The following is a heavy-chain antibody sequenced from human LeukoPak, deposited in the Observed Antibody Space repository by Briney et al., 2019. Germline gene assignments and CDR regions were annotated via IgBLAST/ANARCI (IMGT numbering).Heavy chain of an antibody. CDR3: ARERWLQFEAGSPSLWT. D-gene: IGHD5-24*01. V-gene: IGHV3-48*03. Sequence: GGSLRLSCAASGFTFSSYEMNWVRQAPGKGLEWISYISNNDNTIYYADSVKGRFTISRDNAKNSLYLHMNSLRAEDTAVYYCARERWLQFEAGSPSLWTWGQGALVTVSS. J-gene: IGHJ4*02. CDR2: ISNNDNTI. CDR1: GFTFSSYE.